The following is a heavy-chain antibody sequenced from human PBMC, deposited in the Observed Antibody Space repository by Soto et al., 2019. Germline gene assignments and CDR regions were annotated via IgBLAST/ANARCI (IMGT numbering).Heavy chain of an antibody. CDR3: ASGGNCRTTNCPLGYFSAMDV. CDR1: GGSFNAYY. V-gene: IGHV4-34*01. Sequence: PSETLSLTCAVYGGSFNAYYWSWTRQPPGQGLEWIGEINHSGSTSYNPSLKSRVTISLDTSMNQFSLRLSSVTAADTGVYFCASGGNCRTTNCPLGYFSAMDVWGQGTTVTVSS. CDR2: INHSGST. J-gene: IGHJ6*02. D-gene: IGHD2-2*01.